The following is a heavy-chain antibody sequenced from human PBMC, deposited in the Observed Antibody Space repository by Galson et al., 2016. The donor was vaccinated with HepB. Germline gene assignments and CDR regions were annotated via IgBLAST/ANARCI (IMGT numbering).Heavy chain of an antibody. D-gene: IGHD3-9*01. CDR3: ARHPTGYYSTNRRRGERSFDY. V-gene: IGHV4-39*01. Sequence: SETLSLTCTVSGGSISSSSYYWGWIRQPPGKGLEWLGSIYETGSTDYNPSLKSRVTISIDTSKNQFSLNLTSVTAADTAVYYCARHPTGYYSTNRRRGERSFDYWGQGTLVTVSS. CDR1: GGSISSSSYY. CDR2: IYETGST. J-gene: IGHJ4*02.